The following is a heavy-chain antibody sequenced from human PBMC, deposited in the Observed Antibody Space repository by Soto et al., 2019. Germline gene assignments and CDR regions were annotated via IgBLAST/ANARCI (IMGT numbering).Heavy chain of an antibody. Sequence: EVQLLDSGGGLVQPGGSLRLSCAASGFTFSSYAMSWVRQAPGKGLEWVSSISGSGGGTYYADSVKGRFTIPRDNSKNTLSLPMNSLRAEDTAVYYCAKSRGSGSYFNPSDALDFWGQGTMVTVSS. CDR1: GFTFSSYA. D-gene: IGHD3-10*01. CDR2: ISGSGGGT. J-gene: IGHJ3*01. CDR3: AKSRGSGSYFNPSDALDF. V-gene: IGHV3-23*01.